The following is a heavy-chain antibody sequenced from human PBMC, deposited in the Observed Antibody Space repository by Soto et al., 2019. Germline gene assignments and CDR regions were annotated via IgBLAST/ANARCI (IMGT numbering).Heavy chain of an antibody. V-gene: IGHV5-51*01. CDR1: GYSFTSYW. Sequence: EESLKISCKGSGYSFTSYWIGWVRQMPGKGLEWMGIIYPGDSDTRYSPSFQGQVTISADKSISTAYLRWSSLKASDTAMSYCARIPSYCGGDRYFRWWFHPSCQATLLSVSS. D-gene: IGHD2-21*02. J-gene: IGHJ5*02. CDR3: ARIPSYCGGDRYFRWWFHP. CDR2: IYPGDSDT.